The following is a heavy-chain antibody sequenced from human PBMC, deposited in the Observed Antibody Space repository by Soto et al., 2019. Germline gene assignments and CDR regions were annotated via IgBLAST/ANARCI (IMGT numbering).Heavy chain of an antibody. CDR2: IIPIFGTT. CDR3: VGGKMREMATILREKWFEP. Sequence: QVQLVQSGAEVKKPGSSVKVSCKASGGTFNNHAVNWVRQAPGQGLEWMGGIIPIFGTTNYAQKFQGRVTITADESTRTAHMAVCGLRSGATTAYYGVGGKMREMATILREKWFEPWGQGTLVTVSS. CDR1: GGTFNNHA. J-gene: IGHJ5*02. V-gene: IGHV1-69*01. D-gene: IGHD5-12*01.